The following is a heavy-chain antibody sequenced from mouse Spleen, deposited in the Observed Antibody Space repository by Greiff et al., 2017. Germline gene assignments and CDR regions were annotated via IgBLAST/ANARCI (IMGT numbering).Heavy chain of an antibody. CDR3: TRYYE. CDR2: IYPSDSYT. V-gene: IGHV1-69*02. CDR1: GYTFTSYW. D-gene: IGHD2-4*01. J-gene: IGHJ2*01. Sequence: VQLQQPGAELVRPGASVKLSCKASGYTFTSYWINWVKQRPGQGLEWIGNIYPSDSYTNYNQKFKDKATLTVDKSSSTAYMQLSSPTSEDSAVYYCTRYYEWGQGTTLTVSS.